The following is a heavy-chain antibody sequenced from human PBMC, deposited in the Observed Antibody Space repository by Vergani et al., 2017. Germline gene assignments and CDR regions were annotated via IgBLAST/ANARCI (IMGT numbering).Heavy chain of an antibody. J-gene: IGHJ6*03. CDR2: VYHSGNR. D-gene: IGHD3-9*01. CDR3: ARTLYYDILTAYYSGDYYYDMDV. Sequence: QLQLQESGPGLVKPSETLTLTCDVSGFSITRSYYWGWIRQPPGKGLEWIGAVYHSGNRYFNPSLKSRVTMSVDTAKNQFSLKLSSVTAADTAVYYCARTLYYDILTAYYSGDYYYDMDVWGKGTTVTVSS. V-gene: IGHV4-38-2*01. CDR1: GFSITRSYY.